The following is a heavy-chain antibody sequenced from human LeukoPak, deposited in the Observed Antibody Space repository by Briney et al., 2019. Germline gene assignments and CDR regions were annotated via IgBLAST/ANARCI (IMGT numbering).Heavy chain of an antibody. V-gene: IGHV1-2*02. CDR3: ARAISGYDSY. Sequence: ASVKVSCKASGYTFTGYYMHWVRQAPGQGLEWMGWINPNSGGTNYAQKFQGRVTMTRDTSISPAHMELSRLRSDDTAVYYCARAISGYDSYWGQGTLVTVSS. CDR1: GYTFTGYY. J-gene: IGHJ4*02. D-gene: IGHD5-12*01. CDR2: INPNSGGT.